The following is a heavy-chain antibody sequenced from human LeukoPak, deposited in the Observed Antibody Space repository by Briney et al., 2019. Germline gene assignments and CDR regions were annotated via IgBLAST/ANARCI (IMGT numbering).Heavy chain of an antibody. CDR2: MNPNSGNT. Sequence: GASVKVSCKASGYTFTSYDINWVRQATGQGLEWMGWMNPNSGNTDFAQKFQGRVTMTRTTSISTAYMELSSLRSEDTAVYYCARNDYGGHDAFDIWGQGTMVTVSS. CDR3: ARNDYGGHDAFDI. D-gene: IGHD4-17*01. CDR1: GYTFTSYD. J-gene: IGHJ3*02. V-gene: IGHV1-8*01.